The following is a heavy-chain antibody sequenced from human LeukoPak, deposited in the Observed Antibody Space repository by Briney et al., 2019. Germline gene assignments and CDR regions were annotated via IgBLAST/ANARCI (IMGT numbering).Heavy chain of an antibody. CDR3: ARALSDSSSWYADSEYFQH. Sequence: KPSETLSLTCTVSGGSISSSSYYWGWTRQPPGKGLEWTGRIYYSGSTYYNPSLKSRVTISVDTSKNQFSLKLSSVTAADTAVYYCARALSDSSSWYADSEYFQHWGQGTLVTVSS. CDR1: GGSISSSSYY. D-gene: IGHD6-13*01. J-gene: IGHJ1*01. V-gene: IGHV4-39*07. CDR2: IYYSGST.